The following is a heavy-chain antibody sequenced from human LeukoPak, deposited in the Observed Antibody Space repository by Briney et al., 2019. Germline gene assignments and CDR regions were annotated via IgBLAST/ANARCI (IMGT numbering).Heavy chain of an antibody. D-gene: IGHD3-10*01. J-gene: IGHJ5*02. CDR1: GGSFSGYY. Sequence: PSETLSLTCAVYGGSFSGYYWSWIRQPPGKGLEWIGEINHSGSTNYNPSLKSRVTISVDTSKNQFSLKLSSVTAADTAVYYCARVGPFYGSGRGPNWFDPWAREPRSPSPQ. CDR3: ARVGPFYGSGRGPNWFDP. V-gene: IGHV4-34*01. CDR2: INHSGST.